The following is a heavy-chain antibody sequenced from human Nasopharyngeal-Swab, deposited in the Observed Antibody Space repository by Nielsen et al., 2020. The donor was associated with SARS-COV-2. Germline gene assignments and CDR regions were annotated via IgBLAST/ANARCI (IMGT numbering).Heavy chain of an antibody. Sequence: GGSLRLSCAASGFTFSSYSMNWVRQAPGKGLEWVSYISRSSSTIYYADSVKGRFTISRDNAKNSLYLQMNSLRAEDTAVYYCARDLDSGSYLYYYGMDVWGQGTTVTVSS. D-gene: IGHD1-26*01. CDR1: GFTFSSYS. J-gene: IGHJ6*02. CDR3: ARDLDSGSYLYYYGMDV. V-gene: IGHV3-48*04. CDR2: ISRSSSTI.